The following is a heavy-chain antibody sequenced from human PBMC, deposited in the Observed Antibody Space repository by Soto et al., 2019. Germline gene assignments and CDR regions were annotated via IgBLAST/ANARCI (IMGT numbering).Heavy chain of an antibody. CDR1: GFTFNSYG. D-gene: IGHD2-15*01. V-gene: IGHV3-33*01. CDR2: IWFDGSNK. Sequence: QVQLVESGGGVVQPGRSLRLSCAASGFTFNSYGMHWVRQAPGKGLEWVSLIIWFDGSNKYYADSVKGRFTISRDNSKNTLYLQMNSLRVEDTAVYYCARDTANGGRGWSYFVYWGQGTLVTVSS. J-gene: IGHJ4*02. CDR3: ARDTANGGRGWSYFVY.